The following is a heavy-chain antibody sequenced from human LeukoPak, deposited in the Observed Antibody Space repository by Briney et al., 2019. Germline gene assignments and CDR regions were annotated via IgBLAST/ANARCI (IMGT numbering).Heavy chain of an antibody. J-gene: IGHJ4*02. V-gene: IGHV3-48*02. CDR3: ARGGAARPDY. CDR1: GFSFSTYG. CDR2: ISSSSSTT. Sequence: PGGSLRLSCVASGFSFSTYGMDWVRQASGRGLEWISYISSSSSTTSYADSVKGRFTISRDNAKSSLYLQMNNLRDEDTAVYYCARGGAARPDYWGLGTLVTVSS. D-gene: IGHD6-6*01.